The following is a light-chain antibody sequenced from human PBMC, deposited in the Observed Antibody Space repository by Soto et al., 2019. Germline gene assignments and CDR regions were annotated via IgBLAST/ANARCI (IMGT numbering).Light chain of an antibody. V-gene: IGKV3-11*01. CDR1: QDIISS. J-gene: IGKJ4*01. CDR2: DAS. CDR3: QQRSKWPPLT. Sequence: EIVLTQSPATLSLSPGETATLSCRASQDIISSLAWYQQKPGQAPRLLIYDASNWATGVPARFSGGGSGTDFTLTISSLEPEDFAVYYCQQRSKWPPLTFGGGTKVEIK.